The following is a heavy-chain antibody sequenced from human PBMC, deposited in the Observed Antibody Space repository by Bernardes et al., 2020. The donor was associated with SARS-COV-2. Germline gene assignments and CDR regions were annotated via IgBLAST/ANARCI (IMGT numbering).Heavy chain of an antibody. Sequence: GGSLRLSRAASGFTFSSYGMNWVRQAPGKGLEWVSVICYDGSNKYYADSVKGRFTISRDNSKNTLYLQMNSLRAEDTAVYYCARPTAPLFLEWETNDFDYWGQGTLVTVS. CDR1: GFTFSSYG. J-gene: IGHJ4*02. CDR3: ARPTAPLFLEWETNDFDY. V-gene: IGHV3-33*08. D-gene: IGHD3-3*01. CDR2: ICYDGSNK.